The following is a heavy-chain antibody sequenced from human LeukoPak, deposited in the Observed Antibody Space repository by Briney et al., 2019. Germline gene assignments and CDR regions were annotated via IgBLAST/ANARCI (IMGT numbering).Heavy chain of an antibody. J-gene: IGHJ5*02. CDR3: ARVRSIVGTTSWFDP. D-gene: IGHD1-26*01. V-gene: IGHV1-69*06. CDR1: GGTFSSYA. CDR2: IIPIFGTA. Sequence: ASVKVSCKASGGTFSSYAISWVRQAPGQGLEWMGGIIPIFGTANYAQKFQGRVTITADKSTSTAYMELSSLRSEDTAVYYCARVRSIVGTTSWFDPWGQGTLVTVSS.